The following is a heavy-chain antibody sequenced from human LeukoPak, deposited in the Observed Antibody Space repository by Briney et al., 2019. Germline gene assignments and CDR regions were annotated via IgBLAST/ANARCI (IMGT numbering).Heavy chain of an antibody. CDR3: ARLFSRGWPYYYGLGA. V-gene: IGHV4-39*01. D-gene: IGHD6-19*01. CDR2: VYYGGDA. Sequence: SETLSLTCTVSGGSIVSSGSYWGWIRQPPGKGLEWIGCVYYGGDAYYNPSLKSRVTISADLSKNQFSLSLISVTAADTALYYCARLFSRGWPYYYGLGAWGQGTTVTVSS. J-gene: IGHJ6*02. CDR1: GGSIVSSGSY.